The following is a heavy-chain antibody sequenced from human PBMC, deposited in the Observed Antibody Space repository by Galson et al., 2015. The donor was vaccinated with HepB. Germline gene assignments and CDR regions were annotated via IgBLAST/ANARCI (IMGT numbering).Heavy chain of an antibody. CDR2: IYPGDSDT. D-gene: IGHD2-2*01. CDR1: GYSFTSYW. V-gene: IGHV5-51*01. Sequence: QSGAEVKKPGESLKISCKGSGYSFTSYWIGWVRQMPGKGLEWMGIIYPGDSDTRYSPSFQGQVTISADKSISTAYLQWSSLKASDTAMYYCARHGSQHDHTYYYGMDVWGQGTTVTVSS. CDR3: ARHGSQHDHTYYYGMDV. J-gene: IGHJ6*02.